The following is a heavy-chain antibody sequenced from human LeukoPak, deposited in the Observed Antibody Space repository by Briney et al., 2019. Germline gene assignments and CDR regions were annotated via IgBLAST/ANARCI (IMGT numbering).Heavy chain of an antibody. CDR1: GYTFTGYY. Sequence: ASVKVSCKASGYTFTGYYMHWVRQAPGQGLEWMGWINPNSGGTNYAQKFQGRVTMTRDTSISTAYMELSRLRSDDTAVYYCARGGYYDILTGYLRDYYYMDVWGKGTTVTVSS. V-gene: IGHV1-2*02. D-gene: IGHD3-9*01. CDR2: INPNSGGT. J-gene: IGHJ6*03. CDR3: ARGGYYDILTGYLRDYYYMDV.